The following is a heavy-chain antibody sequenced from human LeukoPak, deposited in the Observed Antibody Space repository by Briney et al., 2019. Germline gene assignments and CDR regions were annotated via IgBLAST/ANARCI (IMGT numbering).Heavy chain of an antibody. D-gene: IGHD4-23*01. CDR1: GGSISSGGYS. J-gene: IGHJ3*02. Sequence: SQTLSLTCAVSGGSISSGGYSWSWTRQPPVKGLEWIGYIYHSGSTYYNPSLKSRVTISVDRSKNQFSLKLSSVTAADTAVYYCAAPVETREAFDIWGQGTMVTVSS. CDR2: IYHSGST. V-gene: IGHV4-30-2*01. CDR3: AAPVETREAFDI.